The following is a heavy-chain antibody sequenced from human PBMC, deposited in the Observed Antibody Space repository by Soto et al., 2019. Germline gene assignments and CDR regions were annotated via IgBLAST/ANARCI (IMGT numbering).Heavy chain of an antibody. CDR3: ASQSSEWLLFAS. Sequence: EVQLVESGGGLVQPGGSLRLSCAASGFTFSSYSMNWVRQAPGKGLEWVSYISSSSSTIYYADSVKGRLTISRDKAKNSLYLQMNSLRAEDTAVYYCASQSSEWLLFASWGQGTLVTVSS. CDR2: ISSSSSTI. V-gene: IGHV3-48*01. CDR1: GFTFSSYS. J-gene: IGHJ4*02. D-gene: IGHD5-12*01.